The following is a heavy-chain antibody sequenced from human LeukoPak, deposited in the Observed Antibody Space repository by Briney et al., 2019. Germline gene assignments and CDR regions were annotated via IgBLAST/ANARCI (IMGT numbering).Heavy chain of an antibody. V-gene: IGHV3-48*04. CDR2: ISSSSSTI. D-gene: IGHD3-10*01. CDR3: ARVQYGSGSYGLDY. J-gene: IGHJ4*02. CDR1: GFTFSSYS. Sequence: PGGSLRLSCAASGFTFSSYSMNWVRQAPGKGLEWVSYISSSSSTIYYADSVKGRFTISRDNAKNSLYLQMNSLRAEDTAVYYCARVQYGSGSYGLDYWGQGTLVTVSS.